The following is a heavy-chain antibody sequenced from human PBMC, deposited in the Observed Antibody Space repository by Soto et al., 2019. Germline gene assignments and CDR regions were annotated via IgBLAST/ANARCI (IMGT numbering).Heavy chain of an antibody. CDR1: GGSFSGYY. CDR3: ARGPVTIFGVVIIRRWFDP. CDR2: INHSGST. J-gene: IGHJ5*02. Sequence: PSETLSLTCAVYGGSFSGYYWSWIRQPPGRGLEWIGEINHSGSTNYNPSLKSRVTISVDTSKNQFSLKLSSVTAAGTAVYYCARGPVTIFGVVIIRRWFDPWDQGTRVIVSS. V-gene: IGHV4-34*01. D-gene: IGHD3-3*01.